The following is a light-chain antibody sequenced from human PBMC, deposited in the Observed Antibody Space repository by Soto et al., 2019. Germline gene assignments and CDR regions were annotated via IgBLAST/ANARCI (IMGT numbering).Light chain of an antibody. Sequence: DIQMTQSPSSLSASVGDRVTITCRASQDISNYLNWYQQRPGKAPKLLIYDASNLERGVPSRFSGTRSGTHFTFAITSLQPEDVATYYCQQYDSLPITFGRGTRLEI. V-gene: IGKV1-33*01. CDR3: QQYDSLPIT. CDR1: QDISNY. CDR2: DAS. J-gene: IGKJ5*01.